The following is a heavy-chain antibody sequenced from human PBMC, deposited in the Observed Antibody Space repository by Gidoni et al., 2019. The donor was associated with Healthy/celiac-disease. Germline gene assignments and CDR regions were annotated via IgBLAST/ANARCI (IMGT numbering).Heavy chain of an antibody. Sequence: QLQLQESDPGLVKPSETMSLTCSVSGGSKRSSRSYWGWIGQPPGKGLEWIGSSAGSGSTSYTPSLKTRFTISVDTSKNQFSPMLSSLTAADTSVYYCARHAVGGYCSIISCDLVYNWFDPWGQGTLVTVSS. D-gene: IGHD2-2*01. J-gene: IGHJ5*02. CDR1: GGSKRSSRSY. CDR2: SAGSGST. CDR3: ARHAVGGYCSIISCDLVYNWFDP. V-gene: IGHV4-39*01.